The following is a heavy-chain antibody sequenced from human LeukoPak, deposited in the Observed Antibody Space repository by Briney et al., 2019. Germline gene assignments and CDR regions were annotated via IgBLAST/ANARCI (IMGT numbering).Heavy chain of an antibody. Sequence: PGGSLRLSCVASGINFRSSGMHWVRQAPGKGLEWVTFIQNDGSVKYYAASVKGRFTISRDNSKNTVYLHMASLRADDTALYYCAREGGRAVPGRFDQWGQGTLVTVSS. CDR3: AREGGRAVPGRFDQ. V-gene: IGHV3-30*02. CDR2: IQNDGSVK. J-gene: IGHJ4*02. CDR1: GINFRSSG. D-gene: IGHD6-13*01.